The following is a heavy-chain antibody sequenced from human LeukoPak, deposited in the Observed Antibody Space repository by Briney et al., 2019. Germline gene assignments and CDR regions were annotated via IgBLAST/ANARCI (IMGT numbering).Heavy chain of an antibody. CDR3: ARAGITMVRGVIEGDAFDI. Sequence: ASVKVSCKASGYTFTSYDINWVRQATGQGLEWMGWMNPNSGNTGYAQKFQSRVTMTRNTSISTAYMELSSLRSEDTAVYYCARAGITMVRGVIEGDAFDIWGQGTMVTVSS. D-gene: IGHD3-10*01. CDR1: GYTFTSYD. J-gene: IGHJ3*02. V-gene: IGHV1-8*01. CDR2: MNPNSGNT.